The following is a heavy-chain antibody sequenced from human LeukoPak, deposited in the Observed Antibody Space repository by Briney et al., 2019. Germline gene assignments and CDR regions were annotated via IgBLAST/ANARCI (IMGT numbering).Heavy chain of an antibody. J-gene: IGHJ4*02. CDR1: GFTFSSYA. Sequence: GGSLRLSCAASGFTFSSYAMSGVRQAPAKGLEWVSAVSGSGGSTYCADSVKGRFTISRDNSKNTLYLQMNSLRAEDTAVYYCAKRTLYYYDSSGYYYDYWGQGTLVTVSS. V-gene: IGHV3-23*01. CDR3: AKRTLYYYDSSGYYYDY. D-gene: IGHD3-22*01. CDR2: VSGSGGST.